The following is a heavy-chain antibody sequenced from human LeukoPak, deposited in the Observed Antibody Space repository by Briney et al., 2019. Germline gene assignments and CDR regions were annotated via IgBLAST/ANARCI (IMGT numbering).Heavy chain of an antibody. Sequence: SETLSLTCTVSGGSISSYYWSWIRQPAGKGLDWIGRIYTSESTNYSPSLKSRVTMSVDTSKNQFSLKLSSVTAADTAAYYCARERGASTDRAFGIWGQGTMVTVSS. D-gene: IGHD2-15*01. CDR2: IYTSEST. CDR3: ARERGASTDRAFGI. V-gene: IGHV4-4*07. J-gene: IGHJ3*02. CDR1: GGSISSYY.